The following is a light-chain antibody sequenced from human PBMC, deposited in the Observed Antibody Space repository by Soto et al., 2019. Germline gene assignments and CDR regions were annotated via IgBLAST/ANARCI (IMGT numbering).Light chain of an antibody. J-gene: IGKJ2*01. Sequence: DIQMTQSPSTLSASVGDRVTLTCRASQSISTWLAWYQQKPGKAPKLLIYKASSLESGVASRFSGSGSGTEFTVTISSLQPYDFATYFCQQYNDYSPYTFGQGTKREIK. CDR2: KAS. CDR3: QQYNDYSPYT. V-gene: IGKV1-5*03. CDR1: QSISTW.